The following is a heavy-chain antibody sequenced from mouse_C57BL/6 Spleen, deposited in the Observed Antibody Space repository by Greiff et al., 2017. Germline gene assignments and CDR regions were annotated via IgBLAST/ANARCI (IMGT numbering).Heavy chain of an antibody. CDR2: INPSSGYT. CDR3: ARSDGSSLYYFDY. V-gene: IGHV1-7*01. D-gene: IGHD1-1*01. CDR1: GYTFTSYW. Sequence: VQLQQSGAELAKPGASVKLSCKASGYTFTSYWMHWVKQRPGQGLEWIEYINPSSGYTKYNQKFKDKATLTADKSSSTAYMQLSSLTYEDSAVYYCARSDGSSLYYFDYWGQGTTLTVSS. J-gene: IGHJ2*01.